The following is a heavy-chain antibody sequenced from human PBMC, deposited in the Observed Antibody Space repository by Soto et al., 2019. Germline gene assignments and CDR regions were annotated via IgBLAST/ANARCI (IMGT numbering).Heavy chain of an antibody. CDR1: GYTLSAYY. Sequence: QVQLVQSGAEVRKPGASVKVSCKASGYTLSAYYLHLVRQAPGQGLEWVGWMNPETGITKYAQKFQGWVTLTRDTSINTAYMELNRMTSDDAAVYFCARQRFTYGDTRSSYYFDCWGQGTLLTVST. CDR2: MNPETGIT. D-gene: IGHD2-8*01. J-gene: IGHJ4*02. V-gene: IGHV1-2*04. CDR3: ARQRFTYGDTRSSYYFDC.